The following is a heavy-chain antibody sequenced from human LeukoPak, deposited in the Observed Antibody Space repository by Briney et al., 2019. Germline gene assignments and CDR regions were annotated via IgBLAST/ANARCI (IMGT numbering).Heavy chain of an antibody. D-gene: IGHD3-10*01. CDR2: IYYSGST. V-gene: IGHV4-59*01. CDR1: GGSISSYY. Sequence: SETLSLTCAVSGGSISSYYWSWIRQPPGKGLEWIGYIYYSGSTNYNPSLKSRVTISVDTSKNQFSLKLSSVTAADTAVYYCARRKRSGSYYYFDYWGQGTLVTVSS. J-gene: IGHJ4*02. CDR3: ARRKRSGSYYYFDY.